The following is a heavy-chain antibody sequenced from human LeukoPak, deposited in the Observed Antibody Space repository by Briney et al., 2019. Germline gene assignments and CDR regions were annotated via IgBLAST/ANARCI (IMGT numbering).Heavy chain of an antibody. D-gene: IGHD2-2*01. CDR1: GSSISSYY. J-gene: IGHJ5*02. CDR2: IYTSGST. Sequence: SETLSLTCTVSGSSISSYYWSWIRQPAGKGLEWIGRIYTSGSTNYNPSLKSRVTMSVDTSKNQFSLKLSSVTAADTAVYYCARVHCSSTSCYEGNWFDPWGQGTLVTVSS. V-gene: IGHV4-4*07. CDR3: ARVHCSSTSCYEGNWFDP.